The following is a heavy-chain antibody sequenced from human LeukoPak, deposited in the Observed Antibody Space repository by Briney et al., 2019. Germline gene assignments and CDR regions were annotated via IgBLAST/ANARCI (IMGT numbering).Heavy chain of an antibody. Sequence: KPGGSLRLSCAASGFTFSDYYMSWIRQAPGKGLEGVSYISSSGSTIYYADSVKGRFTFSRDNAKNSLYLQMNSLRAEDTAVYYCARDSKRAAYDYWGQGTLVTVSS. CDR3: ARDSKRAAYDY. J-gene: IGHJ4*02. CDR1: GFTFSDYY. CDR2: ISSSGSTI. V-gene: IGHV3-11*01. D-gene: IGHD2-2*01.